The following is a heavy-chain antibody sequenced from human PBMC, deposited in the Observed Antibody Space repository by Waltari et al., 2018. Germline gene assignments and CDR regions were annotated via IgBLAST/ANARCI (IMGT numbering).Heavy chain of an antibody. J-gene: IGHJ6*02. CDR2: INHAGYT. V-gene: IGHV4-34*02. CDR3: VRLEDCTGPGGHCYSGDPFALDV. Sequence: QVQLQQWGAGLLQSSETLSLTCAVNGGSFSGYYWGWGRQPPGKGLEWVGEINHAGYTNHNPSLRSRVTMSADTSKSQFSLKLNSVTAADTAVYYCVRLEDCTGPGGHCYSGDPFALDVWGQGTTVTVSS. CDR1: GGSFSGYY. D-gene: IGHD2-15*01.